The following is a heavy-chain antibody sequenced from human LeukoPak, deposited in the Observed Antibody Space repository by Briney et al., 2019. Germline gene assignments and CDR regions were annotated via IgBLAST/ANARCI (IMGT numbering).Heavy chain of an antibody. CDR1: GGTFSSYA. J-gene: IGHJ6*03. V-gene: IGHV1-69*13. D-gene: IGHD5-12*01. Sequence: ASVKVSCKASGGTFSSYAISWVRQAPGQGLEWMGGIIPIFGTANYAQKSQGRVTITADESTSTAYMELSSLRSEDTAVYYCARGPFKIHVDIVATPYYYYYMDVWGKGTTVTISS. CDR2: IIPIFGTA. CDR3: ARGPFKIHVDIVATPYYYYYMDV.